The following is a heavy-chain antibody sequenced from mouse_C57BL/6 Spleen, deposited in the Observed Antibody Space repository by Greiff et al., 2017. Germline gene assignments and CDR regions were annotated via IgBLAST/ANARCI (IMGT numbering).Heavy chain of an antibody. CDR2: ISSGSSTN. Sequence: EVKLMESGGGLVKPGGSLKLSCAASGFTFSDYGMHWVRQAPEKGLEWVAYISSGSSTNYYADTVKGRFTISRDNAKNTLFLQMTSLRSEDTAMYYCARDDGYFDYWGQGTTLTVSS. CDR1: GFTFSDYG. D-gene: IGHD2-3*01. J-gene: IGHJ2*01. CDR3: ARDDGYFDY. V-gene: IGHV5-17*01.